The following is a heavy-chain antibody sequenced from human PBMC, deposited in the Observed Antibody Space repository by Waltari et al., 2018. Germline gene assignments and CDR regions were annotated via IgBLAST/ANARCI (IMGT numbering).Heavy chain of an antibody. D-gene: IGHD3-3*01. CDR1: GYSFTSYW. CDR2: HYPRASGA. J-gene: IGHJ4*02. V-gene: IGHV5-51*01. CDR3: ARKGKYDFWSGYYGSTVVGY. Sequence: EVQLVQSGAEVKKPGESLKISCKGSGYSFTSYWIGWVRQMTGKGLEWMGVHYPRASGASYSPSFQCQFTISAYKSISTAYLQWRSLKASDTAIYYCARKGKYDFWSGYYGSTVVGYWVQGTLVTVSS.